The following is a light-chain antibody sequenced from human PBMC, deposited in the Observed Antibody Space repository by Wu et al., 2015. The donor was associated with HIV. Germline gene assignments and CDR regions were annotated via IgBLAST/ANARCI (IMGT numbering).Light chain of an antibody. J-gene: IGKJ2*01. CDR3: HQYGSGYLYK. Sequence: EIVLTQSPDTLSLSPGERATLSCRASQTVTDSKLAWYQQKPGQAPRLLIYGASNRAADIPDRFSGSGSGTDFTLTISRLEPEDFAVYYCHQYGSGYLYKFGQGTKLEIK. CDR1: QTVTDSK. V-gene: IGKV3-20*01. CDR2: GAS.